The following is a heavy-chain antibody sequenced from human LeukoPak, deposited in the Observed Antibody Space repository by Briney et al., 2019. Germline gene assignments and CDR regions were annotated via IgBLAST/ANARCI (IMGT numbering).Heavy chain of an antibody. V-gene: IGHV6-1*01. CDR1: GDSVASNSAG. CDR3: ARDPMAGSFYGVNWFDP. J-gene: IGHJ5*02. Sequence: SQTLSLTCAISGDSVASNSAGWNWIRQSPSRGLEWLGRTYYRSKWYYDYAVSVRSRLIINPDTSKNQFSLHLNSVTPEDTAVYYCARDPMAGSFYGVNWFDPWGQGTLVTVSS. CDR2: TYYRSKWYY. D-gene: IGHD1-26*01.